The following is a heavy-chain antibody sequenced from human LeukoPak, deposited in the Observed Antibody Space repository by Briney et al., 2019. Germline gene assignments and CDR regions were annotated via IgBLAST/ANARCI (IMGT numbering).Heavy chain of an antibody. CDR1: GGPINNYY. D-gene: IGHD5-24*01. Sequence: SETLSLTCTVSGGPINNYYWYWIRQPPGKGLEWIGYIYYSGSTNYNPSLKSRLTISVDTSKNQFSLKLTSVTAADTAVYYCARSTRDGYNPHFDYWGQGTLVTVSS. CDR3: ARSTRDGYNPHFDY. V-gene: IGHV4-59*08. CDR2: IYYSGST. J-gene: IGHJ4*02.